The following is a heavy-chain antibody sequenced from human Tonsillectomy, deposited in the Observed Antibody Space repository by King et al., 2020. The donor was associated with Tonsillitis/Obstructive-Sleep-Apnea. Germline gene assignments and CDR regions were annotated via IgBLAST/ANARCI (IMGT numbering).Heavy chain of an antibody. CDR2: VSYDGSNK. V-gene: IGHV3-30*03. D-gene: IGHD2-15*01. Sequence: VQLVESGGGVVQPGRSLRLSCAASGSTFSIYAIHWVRQAPGKGLEWVAVVSYDGSNKYYVDSVEGRFTISRDNAKNTVYLQMNSLRGEDTAVYYCAILGYCSGGTCYATDYFDYWGQGTLVTVSS. CDR1: GSTFSIYA. J-gene: IGHJ4*02. CDR3: AILGYCSGGTCYATDYFDY.